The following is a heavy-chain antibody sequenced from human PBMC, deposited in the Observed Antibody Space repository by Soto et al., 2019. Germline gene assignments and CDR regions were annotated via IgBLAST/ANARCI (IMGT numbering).Heavy chain of an antibody. CDR2: VTAFNGDT. V-gene: IGHV1-18*01. J-gene: IGHJ6*02. CDR1: GYTFSNYC. Sequence: GASVEVSCEGSGYTFSNYCITWVREAPGHGLEWLGWVTAFNGDTNYAQNVRDRVTLTTDPSTETSYMELRSLRPDDTAVYYCARDGRVSFYYYGMDVWGQGTTVTVSS. CDR3: ARDGRVSFYYYGMDV.